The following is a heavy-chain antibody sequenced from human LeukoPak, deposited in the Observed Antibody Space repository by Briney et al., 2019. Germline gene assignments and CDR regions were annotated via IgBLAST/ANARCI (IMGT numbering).Heavy chain of an antibody. V-gene: IGHV3-30*02. J-gene: IGHJ4*02. D-gene: IGHD3-22*01. CDR2: IRNDGGNK. Sequence: PGGSLRLSCAASGFPFNSYGMHWVRQAPGKGLEWVAFIRNDGGNKYSADSVKGRFTISRDNSKNTLYLQMNSLRPEDTAVYYCAKDPTYYYVSSGPDYWGQGTLVTVSS. CDR3: AKDPTYYYVSSGPDY. CDR1: GFPFNSYG.